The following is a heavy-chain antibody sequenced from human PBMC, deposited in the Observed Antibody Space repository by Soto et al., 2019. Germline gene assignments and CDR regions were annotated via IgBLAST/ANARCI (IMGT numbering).Heavy chain of an antibody. CDR3: ARGGAVVVPGAVDRHNWFDP. V-gene: IGHV1-69*02. D-gene: IGHD2-2*01. Sequence: QVQLVQSGAEVKKPGSSVKVSCEASGGTFSSYSFSWVRQAPGQGLEWMGRVIPILGMANYAQKFQGRVKINADKTTSTVYKELSSLRSEDTAVYYCARGGAVVVPGAVDRHNWFDPWGQGTLVTVSS. CDR2: VIPILGMA. J-gene: IGHJ5*02. CDR1: GGTFSSYS.